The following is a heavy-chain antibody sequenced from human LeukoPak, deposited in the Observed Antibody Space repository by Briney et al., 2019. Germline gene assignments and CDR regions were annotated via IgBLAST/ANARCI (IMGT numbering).Heavy chain of an antibody. CDR3: ARSPVGVRKKHDF. J-gene: IGHJ4*02. CDR1: GYTFTSYD. D-gene: IGHD3-10*01. V-gene: IGHV1-8*01. Sequence: GASVKVSCKASGYTFTSYDINWVRQATGQGLGWMGWMNPTSGHTGYAQNFQGRVTMTRDTSISTAYMELNSLTSEDTAVYYCARSPVGVRKKHDFWGQGTLVIVSS. CDR2: MNPTSGHT.